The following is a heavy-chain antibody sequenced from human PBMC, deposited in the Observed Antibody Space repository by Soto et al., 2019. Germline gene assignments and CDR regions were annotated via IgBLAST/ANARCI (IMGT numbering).Heavy chain of an antibody. CDR1: GFMFSDYA. V-gene: IGHV3-48*03. D-gene: IGHD5-18*01. CDR3: ARDLDRYTHGLDY. CDR2: ISRTDNNM. Sequence: GGSLRLSCAASGFMFSDYAMDWVRQAPGKGLEWVSYISRTDNNMQYADSVKGRFIISRDNATNSLYLQMNSLRADETAVYYCARDLDRYTHGLDYWGQGTLVTVSS. J-gene: IGHJ4*02.